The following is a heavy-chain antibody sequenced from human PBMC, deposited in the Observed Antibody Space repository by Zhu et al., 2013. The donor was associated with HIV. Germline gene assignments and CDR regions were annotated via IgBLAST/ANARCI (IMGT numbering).Heavy chain of an antibody. V-gene: IGHV1-69*01. CDR2: IIPIFGTA. D-gene: IGHD3-3*01. J-gene: IGHJ6*02. CDR3: ARAPGYDFWSAAERYYYGMDV. Sequence: QVQLVQSGAEVKKPGSSVKVSCKASGGTFSSYAISWVRQAPGQGLEWMGGIIPIFGTANYAQKFQGRVTITADESTSTAYMELSSLRSEDTAVYYCARAPGYDFWSAAERYYYGMDVWGQGTTVTVSS. CDR1: GGTFSSYA.